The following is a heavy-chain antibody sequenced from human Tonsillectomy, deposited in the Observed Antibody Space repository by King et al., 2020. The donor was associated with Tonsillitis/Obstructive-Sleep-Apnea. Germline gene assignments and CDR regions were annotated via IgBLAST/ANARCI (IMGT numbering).Heavy chain of an antibody. CDR1: GFTFSSYG. Sequence: VQLVESGGGVVQPGRSLRLSCAASGFTFSSYGMHWVRQAPGKGLEWVAVVSYDGNTRFYADSVEGRFTISRDNSKNTLYLQMNSLRAEDTAVYHCAKTGYCTSTSCHTSRYLDYWGQGTLVTASS. D-gene: IGHD2-2*02. CDR2: VSYDGNTR. CDR3: AKTGYCTSTSCHTSRYLDY. J-gene: IGHJ4*02. V-gene: IGHV3-30*18.